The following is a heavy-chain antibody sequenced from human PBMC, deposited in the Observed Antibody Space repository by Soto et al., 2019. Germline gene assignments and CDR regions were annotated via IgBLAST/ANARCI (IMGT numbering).Heavy chain of an antibody. J-gene: IGHJ6*02. Sequence: EVQLVESGGGLVKPGGSLRLSCAASGFTFSSYSMNWVRQAPGKGLEWVSSMTSGINYIYYADSVKGRFTISRDNAKNYLYLQMNSLRADDTAVYYCARAGQGDPYGMDVWGQGTTVNVSS. CDR3: ARAGQGDPYGMDV. V-gene: IGHV3-21*01. CDR1: GFTFSSYS. CDR2: MTSGINYI. D-gene: IGHD3-16*01.